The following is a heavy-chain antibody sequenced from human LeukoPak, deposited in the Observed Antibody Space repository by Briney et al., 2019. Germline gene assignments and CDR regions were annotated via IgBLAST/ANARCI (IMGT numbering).Heavy chain of an antibody. J-gene: IGHJ4*02. Sequence: GESLKISCKGSGYSFARRWIGWVRQMPGKGLEWMGIIYAFDSHTKYNPSFQGQVTISVDKSISTAYLQWSSLKASDTAMYYCARRSTGRTVTAPDYWGRGTLVTVSS. CDR3: ARRSTGRTVTAPDY. V-gene: IGHV5-51*01. CDR2: IYAFDSHT. CDR1: GYSFARRW. D-gene: IGHD4-17*01.